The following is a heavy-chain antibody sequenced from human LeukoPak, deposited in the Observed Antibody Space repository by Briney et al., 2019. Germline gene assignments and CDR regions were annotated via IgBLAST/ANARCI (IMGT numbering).Heavy chain of an antibody. V-gene: IGHV4-34*01. J-gene: IGHJ6*03. CDR3: ARGRGYDSSGYYYYYYYMDV. CDR2: INHSGST. D-gene: IGHD3-22*01. CDR1: GGSFSGYY. Sequence: SKTLSLTCAVYGGSFSGYYWSWIRQPPGKGLEWIGEINHSGSTNYNPSLKSRVTISVDTSKNQFSLKLSSVTAADTAVYYCARGRGYDSSGYYYYYYYMDVWGKGTTVTVSS.